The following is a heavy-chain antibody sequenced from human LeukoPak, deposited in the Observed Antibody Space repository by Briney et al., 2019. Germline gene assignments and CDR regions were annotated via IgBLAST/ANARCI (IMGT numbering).Heavy chain of an antibody. Sequence: SETLSLTCAVYGGSFSGYYWSWIRQPPGKGLEWIGEINHSGSTNYNPSLKSRVTISVDTSKNLFSLKLSSVTAADTAVYYCARRGTRYNWFDPWGQGTLVTVSS. J-gene: IGHJ5*02. V-gene: IGHV4-34*01. CDR2: INHSGST. CDR3: ARRGTRYNWFDP. CDR1: GGSFSGYY.